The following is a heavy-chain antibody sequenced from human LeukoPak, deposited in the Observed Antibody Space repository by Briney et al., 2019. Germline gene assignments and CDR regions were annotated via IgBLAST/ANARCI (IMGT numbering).Heavy chain of an antibody. V-gene: IGHV3-7*01. CDR2: IKQDGGEK. CDR1: GFTFSSYS. J-gene: IGHJ6*02. Sequence: GGSLRLSCAASGFTFSSYSMSWVRQTPRKGLGWVANIKQDGGEKYYVDSVKGRFTISRDNTKNSLYLQMNSLRAEDTAVYYCARDGLRDPMDVWGQGTTVTVSS. D-gene: IGHD5-24*01. CDR3: ARDGLRDPMDV.